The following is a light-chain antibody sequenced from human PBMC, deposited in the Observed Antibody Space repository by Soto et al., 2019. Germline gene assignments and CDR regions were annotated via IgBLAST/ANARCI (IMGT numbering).Light chain of an antibody. CDR2: GAS. CDR1: QSVSSSY. Sequence: EIVLTQSPGTLSLSPGERATLSCRARQSVSSSYLTWYQQKPGQAPRLLIYGASSRATGIPDRFSGSGSGTDFTLTISRLEPEDFAVYYCQHYGTSRTFGRGTKVEIQ. CDR3: QHYGTSRT. J-gene: IGKJ1*01. V-gene: IGKV3-20*01.